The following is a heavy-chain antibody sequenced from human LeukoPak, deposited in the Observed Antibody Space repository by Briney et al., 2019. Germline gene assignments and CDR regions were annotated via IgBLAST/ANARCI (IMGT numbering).Heavy chain of an antibody. CDR2: IYHSGRT. CDR1: GYSISSGYY. Sequence: SETLSLTCTVSGYSISSGYYWGWIRQPPGKGLEWIGIIYHSGRTDYNPSLKSRVTISEDTSENQFSLKLSSVTAADTAVYYCARAITIGGLFDYWGQGTLVTVSS. V-gene: IGHV4-38-2*02. CDR3: ARAITIGGLFDY. D-gene: IGHD3-16*01. J-gene: IGHJ4*02.